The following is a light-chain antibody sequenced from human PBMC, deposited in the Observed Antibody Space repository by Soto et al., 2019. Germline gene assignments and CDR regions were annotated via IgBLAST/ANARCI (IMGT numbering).Light chain of an antibody. V-gene: IGLV2-14*03. J-gene: IGLJ1*01. Sequence: QSVLTQPASVSGSPGQSITISCTGTSDDVGAYNLVSWYQQHPGQAPKVLIYKVSNRPSGVSNRFSGSKPGNTASLTISGLQAEDEAIYFCSSYTSNSRVFGTGTKVTV. CDR2: KVS. CDR3: SSYTSNSRV. CDR1: SDDVGAYNL.